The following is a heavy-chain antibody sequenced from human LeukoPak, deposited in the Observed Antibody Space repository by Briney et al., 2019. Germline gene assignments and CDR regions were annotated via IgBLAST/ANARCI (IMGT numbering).Heavy chain of an antibody. CDR2: LKGDGSRA. J-gene: IGHJ4*02. D-gene: IGHD2-2*03. Sequence: GGSLRLSCAASGFTFSSYAMYWVRQSPGKGLEWVGQLKGDGSRANYADSVRGRFTISRDNAKNTVYLQLNSLRAEDTAVYYCARDGYLAPVIAFLDYWGQGTPVTVSS. CDR1: GFTFSSYA. V-gene: IGHV3-74*01. CDR3: ARDGYLAPVIAFLDY.